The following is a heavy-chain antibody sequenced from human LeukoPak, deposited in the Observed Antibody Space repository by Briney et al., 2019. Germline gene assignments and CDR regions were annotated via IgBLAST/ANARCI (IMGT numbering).Heavy chain of an antibody. CDR2: IYPGGTT. CDR3: ARVVVIYFDY. Sequence: PGGSLRLSCVASGFTVSSNYMSWVRQAPGKGPECVSVIYPGGTTYYADSVKGRFTISRDDSKNTLYLQMHSLRAEDTAVYYCARVVVIYFDYWGQGTLVTVSS. D-gene: IGHD3-22*01. CDR1: GFTVSSNY. J-gene: IGHJ4*02. V-gene: IGHV3-53*01.